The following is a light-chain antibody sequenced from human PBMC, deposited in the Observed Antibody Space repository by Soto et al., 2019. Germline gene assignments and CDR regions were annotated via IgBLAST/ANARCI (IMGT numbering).Light chain of an antibody. Sequence: IVMTQAPSILSLSPVDRPTLSCRANQSISSNLAWYQQKPGQAPRLLIYGATTRATGIPARFSGSGSGTDFTLTINSLQSEDFAVYYCQMYNNWVATFGGGTKVDIK. CDR1: QSISSN. V-gene: IGKV3D-15*01. J-gene: IGKJ4*01. CDR2: GAT. CDR3: QMYNNWVAT.